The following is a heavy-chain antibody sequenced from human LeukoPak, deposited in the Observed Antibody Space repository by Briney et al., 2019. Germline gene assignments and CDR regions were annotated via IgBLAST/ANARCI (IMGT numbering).Heavy chain of an antibody. CDR3: ARKQGGTMYDV. D-gene: IGHD1-7*01. CDR2: FYSGGSA. Sequence: SETLSLTCIVPGGSISSSNYYWAWLRQPPGKGLEWIGTFYSGGSAYYNPSLTSRVSISKDTSDNQFSLRLYSVTAADTAVYYCARKQGGTMYDVWGQGTQVTVSS. CDR1: GGSISSSNYY. V-gene: IGHV4-39*07. J-gene: IGHJ4*02.